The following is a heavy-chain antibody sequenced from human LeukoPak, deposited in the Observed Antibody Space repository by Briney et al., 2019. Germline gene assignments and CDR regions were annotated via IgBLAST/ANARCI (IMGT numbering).Heavy chain of an antibody. J-gene: IGHJ6*03. D-gene: IGHD2-2*01. CDR2: ISHDGSKN. CDR1: GFMFSNYG. V-gene: IGHV3-30*18. CDR3: AKDTPLNPLCSPTTCQTDYMDV. Sequence: GGSLRLSCAGAGFMFSNYGMHWVRQAPGKGLEWVAVISHDGSKNYQADSVKGRFTISRDNSKNTLYLQMNSLRTEDTALYYCAKDTPLNPLCSPTTCQTDYMDVWGKGTTVTVSS.